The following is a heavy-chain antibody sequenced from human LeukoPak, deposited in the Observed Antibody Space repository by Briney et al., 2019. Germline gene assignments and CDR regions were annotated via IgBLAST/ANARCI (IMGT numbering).Heavy chain of an antibody. CDR3: AKSYDNGWYVCDY. Sequence: GGSLRLSCAASGFTFSNFAMNWVRQAPGKGLEWVAFISYDGSIKSYADSVKGRFAVSRDNSKNTLYLQMNSLRPEDTAFYYCAKSYDNGWYVCDYWGRGTRASVSS. D-gene: IGHD6-19*01. CDR2: ISYDGSIK. V-gene: IGHV3-30*09. CDR1: GFTFSNFA. J-gene: IGHJ4*02.